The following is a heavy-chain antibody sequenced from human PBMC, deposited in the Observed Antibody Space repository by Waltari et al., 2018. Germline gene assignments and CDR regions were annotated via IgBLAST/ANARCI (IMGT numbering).Heavy chain of an antibody. Sequence: QVQLQESGPGLVKPSETLSLTCTVSGGSISSYYWSWIRQPPGKGLEWIGYIYYSGSTNYNPPLKSRVTISVDTSKNQFPLKLSSVTAADTAVYYCARATGSSWNYYYMDVWGKGTTVTVSS. CDR3: ARATGSSWNYYYMDV. V-gene: IGHV4-59*01. CDR2: IYYSGST. CDR1: GGSISSYY. D-gene: IGHD6-13*01. J-gene: IGHJ6*03.